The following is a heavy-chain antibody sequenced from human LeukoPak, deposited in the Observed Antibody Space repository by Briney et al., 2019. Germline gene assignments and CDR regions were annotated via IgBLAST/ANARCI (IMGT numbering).Heavy chain of an antibody. CDR1: GFTLVNYA. CDR3: TKDVTPGGADV. CDR2: FDYNSGRI. J-gene: IGHJ6*02. Sequence: GRSLRLSCAVSGFTLVNYAIHWVRQAPGKGLEWVSGFDYNSGRIDYADSVKGRFTISRDNAKNSLYLQMNSLRVEDTALYYCTKDVTPGGADVWGQGTTVTVSS. V-gene: IGHV3-9*01. D-gene: IGHD1-14*01.